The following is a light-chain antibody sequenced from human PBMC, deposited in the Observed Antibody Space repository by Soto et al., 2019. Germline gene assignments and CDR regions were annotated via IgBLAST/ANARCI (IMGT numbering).Light chain of an antibody. Sequence: EIVLTQSPGTLSLSPGERATLSCRASESVTSTYLAWYQQRPGQAPRLLIYSTSSRATGIPVRFSGSGLGTEFTLTINRLEPEDSAIYYCQQYSNSPITFGQGTRLEIK. J-gene: IGKJ5*01. V-gene: IGKV3-20*01. CDR2: STS. CDR3: QQYSNSPIT. CDR1: ESVTSTY.